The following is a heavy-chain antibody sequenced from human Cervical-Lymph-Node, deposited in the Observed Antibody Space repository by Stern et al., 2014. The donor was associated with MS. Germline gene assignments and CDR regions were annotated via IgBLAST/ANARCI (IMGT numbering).Heavy chain of an antibody. Sequence: QVQLQETGPGLVKPSQTLSLTCTVSGGTISSGDDYWSWIRQPPGKGLEWIGYISHSGSTYYNPSLRSRVAIPMDTSMTQFSLNLSSVTAADTAVYYCARGGIFDYWGQGTLVTVSS. CDR1: GGTISSGDDY. CDR2: ISHSGST. J-gene: IGHJ4*02. V-gene: IGHV4-30-4*01. CDR3: ARGGIFDY.